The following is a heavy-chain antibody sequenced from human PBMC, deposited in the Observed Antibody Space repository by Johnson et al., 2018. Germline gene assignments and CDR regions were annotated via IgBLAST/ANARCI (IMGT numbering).Heavy chain of an antibody. V-gene: IGHV3-7*01. CDR2: IKQDGSDK. Sequence: VQLVQSGGGLVQPGGSLSLSCAASGFTFSSYWMSWVRQAPGRGLEWVANIKQDGSDKYYVDSVKGRFTISRDNAKKSLYLQMNSLRAEDTAVYYCARDQGSSWGLYYYYYYMDGGGKGTTVTVSS. D-gene: IGHD6-13*01. J-gene: IGHJ6*03. CDR3: ARDQGSSWGLYYYYYYMDG. CDR1: GFTFSSYW.